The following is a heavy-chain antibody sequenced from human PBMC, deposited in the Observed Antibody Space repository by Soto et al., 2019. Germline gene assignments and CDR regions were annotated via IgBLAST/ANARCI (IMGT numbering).Heavy chain of an antibody. CDR1: GGSVSSGSYY. D-gene: IGHD5-18*01. J-gene: IGHJ6*02. CDR3: ARMGDTAIFSYYGMDV. Sequence: QVQLQESGPGLVKPSETLSLTCTVSGGSVSSGSYYWSWIRQPPGKVLEWIGYIYYSGSTNYNPPLKSRVTISVDTSKNQFSLKLSSVTAADTAVYYCARMGDTAIFSYYGMDVWGQGTTVTVSS. CDR2: IYYSGST. V-gene: IGHV4-61*01.